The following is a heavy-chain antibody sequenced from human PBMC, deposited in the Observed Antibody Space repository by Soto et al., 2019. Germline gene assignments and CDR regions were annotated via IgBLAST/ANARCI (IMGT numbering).Heavy chain of an antibody. CDR1: GFTFSSYS. V-gene: IGHV3-48*01. CDR2: ISSSSSTI. CDR3: AGRNLWFGP. Sequence: EVQLVESGGGLVQPGGSLRLSCAASGFTFSSYSMNWVRQAPGKGLEWVSYISSSSSTIYYADSVKGRFTISRDNAKNSLYLQMNSLRAEDTAVYYCAGRNLWFGPWGQGTLVTVSS. J-gene: IGHJ5*02.